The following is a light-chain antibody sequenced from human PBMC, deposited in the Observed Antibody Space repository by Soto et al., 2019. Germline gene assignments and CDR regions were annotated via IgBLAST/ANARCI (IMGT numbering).Light chain of an antibody. CDR2: EVS. CDR3: SSYASSSTPYV. V-gene: IGLV2-14*01. CDR1: SSDLGSYNY. J-gene: IGLJ1*01. Sequence: QSALTQPASVSGSPGQSITISCTGTSSDLGSYNYVSWYQQHPGKAPKLMIYEVSNRPSGVSHRFSGSKSGNTASLTISGLQAEDEADYYCSSYASSSTPYVFGTGTKVTVL.